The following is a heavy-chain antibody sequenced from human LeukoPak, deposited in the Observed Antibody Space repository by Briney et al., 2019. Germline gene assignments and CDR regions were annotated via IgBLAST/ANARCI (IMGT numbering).Heavy chain of an antibody. Sequence: ASVKVSCKASGYTFTDYYMHWRRQAPGQGVGWMGWINPNRGGTNYPQKFQGRFIITRDSPISTAYMKLSRLRSDDTAVYYCARLSRSHVSHFDSWGQGTLVTVSS. D-gene: IGHD1-26*01. V-gene: IGHV1-2*02. CDR2: INPNRGGT. CDR1: GYTFTDYY. J-gene: IGHJ4*02. CDR3: ARLSRSHVSHFDS.